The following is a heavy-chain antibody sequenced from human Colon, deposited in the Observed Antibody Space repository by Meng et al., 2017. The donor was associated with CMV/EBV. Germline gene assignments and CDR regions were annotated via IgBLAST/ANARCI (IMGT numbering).Heavy chain of an antibody. J-gene: IGHJ4*02. Sequence: KVSCEASGYTFTAHYMHWVRQAPGQGLGWMGRINPNSGATDYAQKFQGRITMARDTSISTIYMEVSRLTSDDTGIYYCTRKFDGYYDYWGQGTLVTVSS. V-gene: IGHV1-2*05. CDR2: INPNSGAT. CDR1: GYTFTAHY. CDR3: TRKFDGYYDY. D-gene: IGHD3-22*01.